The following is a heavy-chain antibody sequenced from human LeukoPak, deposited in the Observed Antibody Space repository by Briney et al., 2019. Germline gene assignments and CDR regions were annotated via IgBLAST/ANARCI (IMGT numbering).Heavy chain of an antibody. CDR1: GFPFSTYA. CDR3: AASPQGSFYSPDY. V-gene: IGHV3-23*01. CDR2: ISGAGVNT. J-gene: IGHJ4*02. Sequence: GGSLSLSCAASGFPFSTYAMSWVRQAPGKGLEWVSAISGAGVNTYYADSVKGRFTISRDNSKSTLCLQMNSLRAEDTAVYYCAASPQGSFYSPDYWGQGTLVTVSS. D-gene: IGHD2-15*01.